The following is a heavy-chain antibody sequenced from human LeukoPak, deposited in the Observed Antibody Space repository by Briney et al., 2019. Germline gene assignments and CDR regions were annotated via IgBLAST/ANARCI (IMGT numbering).Heavy chain of an antibody. CDR3: ARCDYIWGNYRYRPILYFDF. D-gene: IGHD3-16*02. V-gene: IGHV1-46*01. CDR1: GYTFTSYY. J-gene: IGHJ4*02. Sequence: ASVKVSCKASGYTFTSYYMHWVRQAPGQGLEWMGLINPSGGSTSYAQKFQGRVTMTRDTSTSTVYMEVSSLRSDDTAVYYCARCDYIWGNYRYRPILYFDFWGQGTLVTVSS. CDR2: INPSGGST.